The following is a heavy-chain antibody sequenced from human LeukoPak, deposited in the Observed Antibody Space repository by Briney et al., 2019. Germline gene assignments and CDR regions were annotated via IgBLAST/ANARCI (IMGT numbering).Heavy chain of an antibody. J-gene: IGHJ4*02. CDR3: ARESGGYFDY. CDR2: ISANNGHT. V-gene: IGHV1-18*01. CDR1: GYSFTSYG. Sequence: ASVKVSCKASGYSFTSYGISWVRQAPGQGLEWMGWISANNGHTNYAQKLLGRVTMTTDTSTTTAYMELRSLRSDDTAVYYCARESGGYFDYWGQGTLVTVSS. D-gene: IGHD2-8*02.